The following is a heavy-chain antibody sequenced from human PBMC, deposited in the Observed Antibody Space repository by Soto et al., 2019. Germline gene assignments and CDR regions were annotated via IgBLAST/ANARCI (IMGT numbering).Heavy chain of an antibody. CDR2: IDPSDSSA. J-gene: IGHJ5*01. Sequence: PGESLKISCLGSGYTFINYWITWVRHMPGKGLERMGTIDPSDSSAVYSPSFQGHITISVDKSINTAYLHWSSLRASDTAIYYCATRLAEGGGWFESWGQGTQVTVSS. CDR3: ATRLAEGGGWFES. CDR1: GYTFINYW. V-gene: IGHV5-10-1*01. D-gene: IGHD3-16*01.